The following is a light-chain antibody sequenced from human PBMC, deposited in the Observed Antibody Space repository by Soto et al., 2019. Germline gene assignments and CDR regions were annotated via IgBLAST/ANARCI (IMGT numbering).Light chain of an antibody. CDR2: AAS. Sequence: IQLPQSPSSLSASVGDRVTITCRASQDISNYLAWYQQKPGKAPNLLIYAASTLQTGVPSRFSGSGSGTEFTLTISSLQPEDFATYYCQQINSYPLTFGGGTKVDI. CDR3: QQINSYPLT. CDR1: QDISNY. V-gene: IGKV1-9*01. J-gene: IGKJ4*01.